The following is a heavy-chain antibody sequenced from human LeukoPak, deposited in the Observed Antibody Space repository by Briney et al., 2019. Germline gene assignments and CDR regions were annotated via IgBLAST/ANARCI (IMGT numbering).Heavy chain of an antibody. D-gene: IGHD3-22*01. CDR2: ISGSGGSI. CDR1: GFTFSDYA. Sequence: GGSLRLSCTASGFTFSDYAMSWVRQAPGKGLEWVSGISGSGGSIRYADSVKGRFTISRDNSKNTLYLQMNSLRAEDTAVYYCARDKDYYDSSGYSEIDYWGQGTLVTVSS. J-gene: IGHJ4*02. CDR3: ARDKDYYDSSGYSEIDY. V-gene: IGHV3-23*01.